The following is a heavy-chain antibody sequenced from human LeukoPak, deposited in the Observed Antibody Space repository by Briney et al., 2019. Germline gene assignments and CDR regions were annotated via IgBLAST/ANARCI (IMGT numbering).Heavy chain of an antibody. Sequence: SETLSLTCTVSGGSISSSSYYWGWIRQPPGKGLEWIGSIYYSGSTNYNPSLKSRVTISVDTSKNQFSLKLSSVTAADTAVYYCARGETYYDILTDQYYYYGMDVWGQGTTVTVSS. CDR3: ARGETYYDILTDQYYYYGMDV. V-gene: IGHV4-39*07. J-gene: IGHJ6*02. D-gene: IGHD3-9*01. CDR2: IYYSGST. CDR1: GGSISSSSYY.